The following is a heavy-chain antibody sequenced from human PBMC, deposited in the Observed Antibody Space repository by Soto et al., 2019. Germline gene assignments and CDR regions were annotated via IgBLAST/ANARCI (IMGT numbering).Heavy chain of an antibody. J-gene: IGHJ3*02. V-gene: IGHV3-30*03. CDR2: ISFDGSNQ. CDR3: SRVYGGNSYSRFDK. CDR1: GFAFSGYG. D-gene: IGHD4-17*01. Sequence: GGSLRLSCEASGFAFSGYGMNWVRQAPGKGLEWVATISFDGSNQDYAASVKGRFTISRDNSKRALYLQLSSLSAEDTAVYYCSRVYGGNSYSRFDKWGQGTMVTVSS.